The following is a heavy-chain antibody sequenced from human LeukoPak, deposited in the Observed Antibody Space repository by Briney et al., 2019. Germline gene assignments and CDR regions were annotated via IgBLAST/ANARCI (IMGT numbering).Heavy chain of an antibody. CDR3: ARDAIMKKRSGYYYYGMDV. CDR1: GFTFSSYE. CDR2: ISSSGSTI. Sequence: PGGPLRLSCAASGFTFSSYEMNWVRQAPGKGLEWVSYISSSGSTIYYADSVKGRFTISRDNAKNSLYLQMNSLRAEDTAVYYCARDAIMKKRSGYYYYGMDVWGQGTTVTVSS. V-gene: IGHV3-48*03. J-gene: IGHJ6*02. D-gene: IGHD3-16*01.